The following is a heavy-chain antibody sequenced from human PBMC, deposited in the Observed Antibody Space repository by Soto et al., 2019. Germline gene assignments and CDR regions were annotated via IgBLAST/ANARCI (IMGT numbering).Heavy chain of an antibody. CDR2: INPNSGGT. J-gene: IGHJ4*02. Sequence: QVQLVQSGAEVKKPGASVKVSCKASGYTFTGYYMHWVRQAPGQGLEWMGWINPNSGGTNYAQKFQGRVTMTRDTSSSTAYMELSRLRSDDTAVYYCAREPYYDFWSGYPDYWGQGTLVTVSS. CDR3: AREPYYDFWSGYPDY. D-gene: IGHD3-3*01. CDR1: GYTFTGYY. V-gene: IGHV1-2*02.